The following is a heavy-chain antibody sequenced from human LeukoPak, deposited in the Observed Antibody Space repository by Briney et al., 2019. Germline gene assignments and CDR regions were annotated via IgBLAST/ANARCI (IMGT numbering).Heavy chain of an antibody. J-gene: IGHJ5*02. CDR3: AGEVGGSWFDP. CDR2: IYSSGNT. CDR1: GGSISSGIHY. D-gene: IGHD1-26*01. V-gene: IGHV4-61*02. Sequence: SSETLSLTCIVSGGSISSGIHYWSWIRQPAGKGLEWIGRIYSSGNTNYNPSLKSRVTISLDTSKNQFSLNLSSVTAADTAVYYCAGEVGGSWFDPWGLGTLVTVSS.